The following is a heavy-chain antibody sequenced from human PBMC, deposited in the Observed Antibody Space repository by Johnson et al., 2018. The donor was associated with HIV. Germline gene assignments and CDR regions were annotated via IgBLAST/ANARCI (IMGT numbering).Heavy chain of an antibody. CDR1: GLTFSSYG. Sequence: QVQLVESGGGVVQPGRSLRLSCAASGLTFSSYGMHWVRQAPGKGLEWVAVIWYDGSNKDYADSVKGRFTISRDNSKNTLYLQMNSLRAEDTAVYYCAKGLLIAAAHDGFDIWGQGTMVTVSS. J-gene: IGHJ3*02. V-gene: IGHV3-33*06. CDR3: AKGLLIAAAHDGFDI. D-gene: IGHD6-13*01. CDR2: IWYDGSNK.